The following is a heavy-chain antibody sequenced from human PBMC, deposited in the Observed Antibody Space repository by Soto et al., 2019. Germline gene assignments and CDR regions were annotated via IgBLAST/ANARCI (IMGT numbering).Heavy chain of an antibody. J-gene: IGHJ6*02. V-gene: IGHV4-39*01. CDR2: MLYSGLT. D-gene: IGHD2-15*01. Sequence: SETLSLTCSVSGYSVSSSDYYWAWIRQPPGKGLEWIGSMLYSGLTYYNPSLKSRVTLSVDTSKNQFSVRLNSVTASDTAVYYCAPLTVSLSGPYGIHVWGQGTTVTVSS. CDR1: GYSVSSSDYY. CDR3: APLTVSLSGPYGIHV.